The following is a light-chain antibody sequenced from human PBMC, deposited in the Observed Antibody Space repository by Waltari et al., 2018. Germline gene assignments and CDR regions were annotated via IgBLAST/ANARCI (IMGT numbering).Light chain of an antibody. Sequence: EIVLTQSPGTLSLSPGERATLSCRTSQSVSSSYLAWYQQKPGQAPRLLIYGASTRATDIPNKFSGSGSGTDFTLTISTLEPEDSAVYYCQQYGSSPEYTFGQGTKLEIK. CDR1: QSVSSSY. CDR3: QQYGSSPEYT. V-gene: IGKV3-20*01. CDR2: GAS. J-gene: IGKJ2*01.